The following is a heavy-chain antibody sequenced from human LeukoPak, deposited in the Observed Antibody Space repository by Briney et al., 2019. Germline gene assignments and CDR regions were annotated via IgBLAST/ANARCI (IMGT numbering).Heavy chain of an antibody. D-gene: IGHD4-11*01. V-gene: IGHV4-59*08. CDR3: ARYTVSDWYFDL. J-gene: IGHJ2*01. CDR1: GGSISSYY. CDR2: IYYSGST. Sequence: SETLSLTCTVSGGSISSYYWSWIRQPPGKGLEWIGYIYYSGSTNYNPSLKSRVTISVDTSKNQFSLKLISVTAADTAVYYCARYTVSDWYFDLWGRGTLVTVSS.